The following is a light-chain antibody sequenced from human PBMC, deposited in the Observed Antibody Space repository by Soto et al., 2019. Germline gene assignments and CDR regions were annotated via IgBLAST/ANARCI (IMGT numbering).Light chain of an antibody. Sequence: DIQLTQSPSFLSASVGDRVTITCRASQGMSSYLAWYQQKLGKAPKLLIYGASTLQSGVPSRFSGSGSGTEFTLTISSRQTEDFATYYCQQFNSYPLTFGGGTKVEIK. J-gene: IGKJ4*01. CDR1: QGMSSY. CDR3: QQFNSYPLT. CDR2: GAS. V-gene: IGKV1-9*01.